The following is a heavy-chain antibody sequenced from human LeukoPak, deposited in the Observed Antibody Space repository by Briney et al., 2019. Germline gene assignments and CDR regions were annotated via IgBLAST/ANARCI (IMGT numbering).Heavy chain of an antibody. V-gene: IGHV1-2*02. Sequence: ASVKVSCKASGYTFTGYYMRWVRQAPGQGLEWMGWINCNSGGTNYAQKFQGRVTMTRDTSINTAYMELSRLRSDDTAVYYCARIGGSGYTSGTFDYWGQGTLVTVSS. CDR3: ARIGGSGYTSGTFDY. CDR2: INCNSGGT. D-gene: IGHD5-18*01. CDR1: GYTFTGYY. J-gene: IGHJ4*02.